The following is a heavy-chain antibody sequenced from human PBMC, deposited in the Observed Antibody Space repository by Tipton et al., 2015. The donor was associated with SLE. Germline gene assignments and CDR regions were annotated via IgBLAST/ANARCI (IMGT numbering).Heavy chain of an antibody. CDR2: IYFSGRT. CDR1: GGSFSGYY. D-gene: IGHD3-16*01. J-gene: IGHJ2*01. V-gene: IGHV4-34*09. CDR3: ARMGDRWYFDL. Sequence: TLSLTCAVYGGSFSGYYWNWIRQPPGKGLEFIAFIYFSGRTYYSPSLKSRVTISVDTSENQFSLKLSSVTAADTAVYYCARMGDRWYFDLWGRGTLLTVSS.